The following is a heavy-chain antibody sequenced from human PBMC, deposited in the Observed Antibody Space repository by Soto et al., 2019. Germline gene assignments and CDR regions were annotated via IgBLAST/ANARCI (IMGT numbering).Heavy chain of an antibody. V-gene: IGHV5-51*01. J-gene: IGHJ4*02. D-gene: IGHD2-8*01. CDR1: GYSFPSYW. CDR3: ARLSGCNNGVCYEFDY. Sequence: GESLKISCKGSGYSFPSYWIGWVRQMPGKGREWMGIAYPGDSDTRYSPSFQGQVTSSADKSISTAYLQWSSLKASDTAMYYCARLSGCNNGVCYEFDYWGQGTLVTVSS. CDR2: AYPGDSDT.